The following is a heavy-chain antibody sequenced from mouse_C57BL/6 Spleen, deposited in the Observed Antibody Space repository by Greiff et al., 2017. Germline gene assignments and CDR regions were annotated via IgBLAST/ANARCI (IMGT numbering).Heavy chain of an antibody. CDR3: ARDDYGNCFDY. CDR2: ISYDGSN. J-gene: IGHJ2*01. CDR1: GYSITSGYY. V-gene: IGHV3-6*01. Sequence: ESGPGLVKPSQSLSLTCSVTGYSITSGYYWNWIRQFPGNKLEWMGYISYDGSNNYNPSLKNRISITRDTSKNQFFLKLNSVTTEDTATYYCARDDYGNCFDYWGQGTTLTVSS. D-gene: IGHD2-1*01.